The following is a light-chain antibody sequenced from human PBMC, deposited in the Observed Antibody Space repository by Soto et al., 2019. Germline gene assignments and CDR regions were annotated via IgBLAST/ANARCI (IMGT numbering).Light chain of an antibody. CDR1: SSDVGNYNY. CDR2: DVS. J-gene: IGLJ1*01. V-gene: IGLV2-14*03. Sequence: QSVLTQPASVSGSPGQSITISCTGTSSDVGNYNYVSWYQQHPGKAPKVMIYDVSDRPSGVSNRFSGSKSGNTASLTISGLQAEEEADYYCSSYTSSSTHVFGTGTKVNVL. CDR3: SSYTSSSTHV.